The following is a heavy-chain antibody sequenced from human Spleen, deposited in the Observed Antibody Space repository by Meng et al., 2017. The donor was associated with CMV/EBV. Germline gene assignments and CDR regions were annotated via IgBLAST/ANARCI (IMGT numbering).Heavy chain of an antibody. CDR3: ARDTSTAGGNSRGDFDY. CDR1: GFTFSSYA. CDR2: ISGSGGST. J-gene: IGHJ4*02. Sequence: GESLKISCAASGFTFSSYAMSWVRQAPGKGLEWVSAISGSGGSTYYADSVKGRFTSARDNAKTSLSLQMNSLRAEDTAVYYCARDTSTAGGNSRGDFDYWGQGTLVTVSS. D-gene: IGHD4-23*01. V-gene: IGHV3-23*01.